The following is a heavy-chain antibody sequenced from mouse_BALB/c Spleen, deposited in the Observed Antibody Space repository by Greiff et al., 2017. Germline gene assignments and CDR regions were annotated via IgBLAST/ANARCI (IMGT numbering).Heavy chain of an antibody. V-gene: IGHV14-3*02. CDR1: GFNIKDTY. CDR2: IDPANGNT. D-gene: IGHD3-1*01. CDR3: ARDLGLRRGLFDY. Sequence: EVQLQQSGAELVKPGASVKLSCTASGFNIKDTYMHWVKQRPEQGLEWIGRIDPANGNTKYDPKFQGKATITADTSSNTAYLQLSSLTSEDTAVYFCARDLGLRRGLFDYWGQGTTLTVSS. J-gene: IGHJ2*01.